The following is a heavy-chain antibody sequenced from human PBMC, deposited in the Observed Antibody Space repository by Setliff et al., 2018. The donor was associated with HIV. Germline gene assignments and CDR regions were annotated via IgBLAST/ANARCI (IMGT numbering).Heavy chain of an antibody. CDR2: VYSTGST. Sequence: SETLSLTCTVSGGSINNYYWSWIRQPPGKALEWIGYVYSTGSTNYKSSLKSRVTISVDTSKNQVSLRLTSVTAADTAIYYCARRTIWGDAFDVWGQGTMVTVS. CDR1: GGSINNYY. V-gene: IGHV4-59*08. J-gene: IGHJ3*01. D-gene: IGHD3-16*01. CDR3: ARRTIWGDAFDV.